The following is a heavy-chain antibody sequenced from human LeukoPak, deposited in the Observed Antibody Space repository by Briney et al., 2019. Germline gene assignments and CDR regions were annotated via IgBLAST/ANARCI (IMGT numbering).Heavy chain of an antibody. D-gene: IGHD5-12*01. Sequence: PSETLSLTCTVSGGSSSSTSYYWGCIRQSPGKGLEWIASIYYSGSTYYNPSLKSRVTISVDTSKNQLSLKLNSVTAADTAVYYCAPGGYIGYGHAFDIWGQGTMVTVSS. CDR3: APGGYIGYGHAFDI. CDR1: GGSSSSTSYY. V-gene: IGHV4-39*07. J-gene: IGHJ3*02. CDR2: IYYSGST.